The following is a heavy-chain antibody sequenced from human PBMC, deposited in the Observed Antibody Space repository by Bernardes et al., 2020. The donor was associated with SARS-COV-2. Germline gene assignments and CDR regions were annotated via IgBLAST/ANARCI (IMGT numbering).Heavy chain of an antibody. V-gene: IGHV1-18*04. Sequence: ASVKVSCKASGYTFTTFDISWVRQAPGQGLEWMAWISAYSGKTKYAQKFQGRVTTTTDTSTSTAYMELRRLRSDDTAGYYCARDWGYNGMDVWGQGTTVTVAS. CDR1: GYTFTTFD. J-gene: IGHJ6*02. CDR2: ISAYSGKT. D-gene: IGHD2-2*02. CDR3: ARDWGYNGMDV.